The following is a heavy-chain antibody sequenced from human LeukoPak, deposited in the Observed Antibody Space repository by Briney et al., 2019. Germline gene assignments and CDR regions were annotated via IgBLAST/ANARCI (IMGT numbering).Heavy chain of an antibody. Sequence: GSLRLSCAASGFTFSDYYMSWIRQPPGKGLEWIGEINHSGSTNYNPSLRSRVTISVDTSKNQFSLKLSSVTAADTAVYYCARSSPGYSSTYWFDPWGQGTLVTVSS. CDR3: ARSSPGYSSTYWFDP. CDR1: GFTFSDYY. V-gene: IGHV4-34*01. CDR2: INHSGST. D-gene: IGHD6-19*01. J-gene: IGHJ5*02.